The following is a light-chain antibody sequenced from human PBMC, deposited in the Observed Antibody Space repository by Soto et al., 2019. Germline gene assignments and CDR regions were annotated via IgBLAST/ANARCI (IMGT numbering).Light chain of an antibody. CDR2: GAS. CDR1: QSVRSRY. J-gene: IGKJ2*01. V-gene: IGKV3-20*01. Sequence: EIVLTQSPGTLSLSPGERATLSCRASQSVRSRYSAWYQQKPGQTPRLLIYGASSRATGIPDRFSGSGSGTDFTLTITRLEPEDFAVYYCQQYGGSPPVTFGQWTKLEIK. CDR3: QQYGGSPPVT.